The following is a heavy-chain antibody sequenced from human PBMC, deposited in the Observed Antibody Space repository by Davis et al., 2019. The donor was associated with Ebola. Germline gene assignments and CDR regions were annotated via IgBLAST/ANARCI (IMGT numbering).Heavy chain of an antibody. CDR1: GFTFSSYD. CDR2: IGTAGDT. J-gene: IGHJ3*02. D-gene: IGHD3-3*02. CDR3: ARAHFWSGSGAFDI. V-gene: IGHV3-13*01. Sequence: GESLKISCAASGFTFSSYDMHWVRQATGKGLEWVSAIGTAGDTYYPGSVKGRFTISRENAKNSLYLQMNSLRAGDTAVYYCARAHFWSGSGAFDIWGQGTMVTVSS.